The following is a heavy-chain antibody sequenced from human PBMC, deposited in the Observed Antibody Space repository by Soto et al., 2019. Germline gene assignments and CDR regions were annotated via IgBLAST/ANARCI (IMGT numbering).Heavy chain of an antibody. CDR3: AKDSAFRARLLERLSPRYGMDV. V-gene: IGHV3-30*18. D-gene: IGHD3-3*01. Sequence: PGGSLRLSCAASGFTFSSYGMHWVRQAPGKGLEWVAAISYGGSNKYYADSVKGRFAISGDNSKNTLYLQMNSLRAEDTAVSYCAKDSAFRARLLERLSPRYGMDVWGQGTTVTVS. J-gene: IGHJ6*02. CDR2: ISYGGSNK. CDR1: GFTFSSYG.